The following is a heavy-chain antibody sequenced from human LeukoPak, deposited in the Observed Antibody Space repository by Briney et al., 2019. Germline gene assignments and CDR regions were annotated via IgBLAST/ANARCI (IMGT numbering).Heavy chain of an antibody. Sequence: SETLSLACTVSGYSISSGYLWGWIRQPPGKGLEWIGSTYHGGTTYSNPSLKSRVIISEDTSKNQFSLKLSSVTAADTAVYYCARGSGDWTYYFDYWGQGTLVTVSS. V-gene: IGHV4-38-2*02. CDR1: GYSISSGYL. CDR2: TYHGGTT. J-gene: IGHJ4*02. D-gene: IGHD2-21*02. CDR3: ARGSGDWTYYFDY.